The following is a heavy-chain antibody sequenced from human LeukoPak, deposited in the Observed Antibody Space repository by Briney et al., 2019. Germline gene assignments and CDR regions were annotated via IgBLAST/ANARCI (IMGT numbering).Heavy chain of an antibody. CDR3: ARPSGGTPFKRFDY. J-gene: IGHJ4*02. V-gene: IGHV4-59*12. D-gene: IGHD1-14*01. Sequence: SETLSLTCTVSGGSISSYYWSWIRQPPGKGLEWIGYIFYSERPNYNPSLKSRVTISLDTSKNQFSLKLTSVTAADTAVYYCARPSGGTPFKRFDYWGEGTLVTVSS. CDR2: IFYSERP. CDR1: GGSISSYY.